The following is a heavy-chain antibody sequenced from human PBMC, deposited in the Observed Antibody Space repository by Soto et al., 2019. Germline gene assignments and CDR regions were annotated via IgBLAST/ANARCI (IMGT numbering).Heavy chain of an antibody. CDR2: ISGSGGST. J-gene: IGHJ5*02. CDR1: GFTFSSYA. D-gene: IGHD3-3*01. Sequence: GGSLRLSCAASGFTFSSYAMSWVRQAPGKGLEWVSAISGSGGSTYYADSVKGRFTISRDNSKNTLYLQMNSLRAEDTAVYYCATTKPSSLYYDFWGGSMAWFDPWGQGTLVTVSS. CDR3: ATTKPSSLYYDFWGGSMAWFDP. V-gene: IGHV3-23*01.